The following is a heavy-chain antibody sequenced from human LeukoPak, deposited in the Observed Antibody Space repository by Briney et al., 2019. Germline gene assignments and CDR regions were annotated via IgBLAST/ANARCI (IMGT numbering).Heavy chain of an antibody. J-gene: IGHJ4*02. V-gene: IGHV3-15*01. Sequence: PGGSLRLSCAASGFTFSNAWMSWVRQAPGKGLEWVCRNKSKTDAGTTDYAAPVKGRFTISRDASNNTLCLAMQSLQTEAAGVYYWTSDHCSGWYWGQGTLVTVSS. CDR2: NKSKTDAGTT. CDR1: GFTFSNAW. CDR3: TSDHCSGWY. D-gene: IGHD6-19*01.